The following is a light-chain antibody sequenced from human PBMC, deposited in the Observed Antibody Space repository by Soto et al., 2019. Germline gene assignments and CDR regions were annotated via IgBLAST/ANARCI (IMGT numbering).Light chain of an antibody. CDR1: QGRVYSDGDTY. CDR3: RQATQFPWT. V-gene: IGKV2-24*01. CDR2: KIS. J-gene: IGKJ1*01. Sequence: DIVMTQTPLSSPVTLGQPASISCRSSQGRVYSDGDTYLSWLQQRPGQPPRRLIYKISNRFSGVPDRFSGSGAGTYFTLKISRVEAEDVGVYYCRQATQFPWTFGQGTKVEIK.